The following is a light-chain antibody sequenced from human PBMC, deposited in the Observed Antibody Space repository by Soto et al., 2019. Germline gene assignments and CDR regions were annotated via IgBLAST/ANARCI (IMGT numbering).Light chain of an antibody. CDR3: HQYGSSPSYT. Sequence: EIVLTQSPGTLSLFPGERATLSCRASQSVSSSSYLAWYQQKPGQAPRLLIYGASSRATGIPDRFSGSGSGTDFTLTISRLEPEDFAVYYCHQYGSSPSYTFGQGTKLEIK. CDR1: QSVSSSSY. J-gene: IGKJ2*01. CDR2: GAS. V-gene: IGKV3-20*01.